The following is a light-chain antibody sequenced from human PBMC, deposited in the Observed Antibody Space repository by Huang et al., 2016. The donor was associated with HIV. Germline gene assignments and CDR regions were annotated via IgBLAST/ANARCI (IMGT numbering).Light chain of an antibody. CDR3: QQTYRTPYT. CDR2: SAS. CDR1: QNINTF. Sequence: DIQMTQSPSSLSTFFGDRVTITCRASQNINTFLHWYQGKQGKAPRLLIYSASSLEHGVPSRFSGSASGTEFTLTVSSVQPDDSATYYCQQTYRTPYTFGQGTKLDI. V-gene: IGKV1-39*01. J-gene: IGKJ2*01.